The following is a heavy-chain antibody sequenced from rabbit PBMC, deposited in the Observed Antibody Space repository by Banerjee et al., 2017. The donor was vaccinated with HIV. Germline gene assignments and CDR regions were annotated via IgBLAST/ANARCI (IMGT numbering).Heavy chain of an antibody. CDR3: ARYVGNTYYDL. J-gene: IGHJ4*01. D-gene: IGHD8-1*01. Sequence: AKGRFTISRSTSLNTVTLQMTSLTAADTATYFCARYVGNTYYDLWGPGTLVTVS. V-gene: IGHV1S47*01.